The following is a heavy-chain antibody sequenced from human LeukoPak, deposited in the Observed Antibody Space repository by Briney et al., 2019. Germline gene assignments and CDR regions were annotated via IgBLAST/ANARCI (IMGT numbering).Heavy chain of an antibody. V-gene: IGHV1-2*02. CDR2: INPNSGGT. D-gene: IGHD6-19*01. J-gene: IGHJ4*02. CDR1: GYTFTGYY. Sequence: ASVKVSCKASGYTFTGYYMHWVRQAPGQGLEWMGWINPNSGGTNYAQKFQGRVTMTRDTSISTAYVELSRLRSDDTAVYYCARADSSGWNGDYWGQGTLVTVSS. CDR3: ARADSSGWNGDY.